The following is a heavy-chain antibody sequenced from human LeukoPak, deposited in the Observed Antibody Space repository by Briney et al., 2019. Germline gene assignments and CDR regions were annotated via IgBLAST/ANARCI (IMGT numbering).Heavy chain of an antibody. CDR1: GFTSTTYA. CDR3: AREVPYDSSGYYLRGYFDY. CDR2: ISASGNNT. D-gene: IGHD3-22*01. Sequence: GGSLRLSCAASGFTSTTYAMSWVRRAPGKGLEWVSGISASGNNTYYADSVKGRFTISRDNSKNTLYLQMNSLRAEDTAVYYCAREVPYDSSGYYLRGYFDYWGQGTLVTVSS. J-gene: IGHJ4*02. V-gene: IGHV3-23*01.